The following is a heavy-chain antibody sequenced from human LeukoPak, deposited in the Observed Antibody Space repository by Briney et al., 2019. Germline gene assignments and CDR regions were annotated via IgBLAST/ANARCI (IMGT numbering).Heavy chain of an antibody. CDR1: GFAFSSYA. CDR3: ARGGDTAMVTKDYYYGMDV. D-gene: IGHD5-18*01. J-gene: IGHJ6*02. Sequence: GGSLRLSCAASGFAFSSYAMSWVRQAPGKGLEWVSAISGSGDSTYYADSVKGRFTISRDNSKNTLYLQMNSLRAEDTAVYYCARGGDTAMVTKDYYYGMDVWGQGTTVTVSS. V-gene: IGHV3-23*01. CDR2: ISGSGDST.